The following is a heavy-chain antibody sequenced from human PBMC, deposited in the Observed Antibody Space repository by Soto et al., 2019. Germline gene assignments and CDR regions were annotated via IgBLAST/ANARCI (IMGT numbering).Heavy chain of an antibody. J-gene: IGHJ4*01. Sequence: SGPTLVNPTQTLTLTCTFSGFSLSTSGMGVSWIRQPPGKALEWLARIDWDDDRYYSTSLKTRLTISKDTSKNQVVLTMTNMDPVDAATYYCARIPKYSNGWYYFDYWGHGTQVTVS. CDR3: ARIPKYSNGWYYFDY. CDR2: IDWDDDR. CDR1: GFSLSTSGMG. V-gene: IGHV2-70*11. D-gene: IGHD6-19*01.